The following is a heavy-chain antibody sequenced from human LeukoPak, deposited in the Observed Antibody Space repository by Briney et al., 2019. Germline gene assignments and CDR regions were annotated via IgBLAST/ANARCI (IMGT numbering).Heavy chain of an antibody. CDR3: TREQDREASATVVGDY. CDR2: ISTGTYI. V-gene: IGHV3-21*05. D-gene: IGHD4-23*01. CDR1: GFTFSSYS. Sequence: GGSLRLSCAASGFTFSSYSMNWVRQAPGKGLEWISHISTGTYIAYTDSVKGRFTISRDNAKNSLFLQMNSLRAEDTAVYYCTREQDREASATVVGDYWGHGTLVTVSS. J-gene: IGHJ4*01.